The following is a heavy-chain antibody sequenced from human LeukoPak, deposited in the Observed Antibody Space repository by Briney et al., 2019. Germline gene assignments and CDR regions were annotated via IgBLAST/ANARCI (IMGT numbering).Heavy chain of an antibody. D-gene: IGHD3-10*01. V-gene: IGHV3-30*02. CDR3: AKASDYYGSGRGNHYYYYGMDV. Sequence: GGSLRLSCAASGFTFSSYGMHWVRQAPGKGLEWVAFIRYDGSNKYYADSVKGRFTISSDNSKNTLYLQMNSLRAEDTAVYYCAKASDYYGSGRGNHYYYYGMDVWGQGTTVTVSS. J-gene: IGHJ6*02. CDR2: IRYDGSNK. CDR1: GFTFSSYG.